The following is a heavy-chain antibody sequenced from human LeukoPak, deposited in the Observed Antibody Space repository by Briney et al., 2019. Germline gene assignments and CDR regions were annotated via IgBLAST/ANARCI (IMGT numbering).Heavy chain of an antibody. CDR1: GFTFSSYG. D-gene: IGHD6-19*01. V-gene: IGHV3-23*01. J-gene: IGHJ4*02. Sequence: GGSLRLSCAASGFTFSSYGMSWVRQAPGKGLEGVSAISGSGGSTYYADSVKGRFTISRDNSKNTLYLQMNSLRAEGTAVYYCAKYAVAGPVFDYLGQGTLVTVSS. CDR2: ISGSGGST. CDR3: AKYAVAGPVFDY.